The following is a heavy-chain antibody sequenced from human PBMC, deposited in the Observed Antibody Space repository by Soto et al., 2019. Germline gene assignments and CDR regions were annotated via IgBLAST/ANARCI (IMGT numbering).Heavy chain of an antibody. D-gene: IGHD2-15*01. CDR3: AREGRSREGSSWFHYYYMGV. Sequence: EVQLVESGGGLVQPGGSLRLSCAASGFTVSTNYMSWVRQAPGKGLEWVSVIYSGGDTYYADSVKGRFTISRHNSKNTLYLQMTRLTTEDTAVYYCAREGRSREGSSWFHYYYMGVWGKGTTVTVSS. CDR1: GFTVSTNY. CDR2: IYSGGDT. V-gene: IGHV3-53*04. J-gene: IGHJ6*03.